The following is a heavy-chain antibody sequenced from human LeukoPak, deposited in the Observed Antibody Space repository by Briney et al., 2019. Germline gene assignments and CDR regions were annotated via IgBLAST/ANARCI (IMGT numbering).Heavy chain of an antibody. V-gene: IGHV1-24*01. Sequence: ASVKVSCKVSGYTLTELSMHWVRQAPGKGLEWMGGFDPEDGETIYAQKFQGRVTMTEDTSTDTAYMELSSLRSEDTAVYYCATEHSSGWYNGMDVWGQGTTVTVSS. D-gene: IGHD6-25*01. CDR3: ATEHSSGWYNGMDV. J-gene: IGHJ6*02. CDR1: GYTLTELS. CDR2: FDPEDGET.